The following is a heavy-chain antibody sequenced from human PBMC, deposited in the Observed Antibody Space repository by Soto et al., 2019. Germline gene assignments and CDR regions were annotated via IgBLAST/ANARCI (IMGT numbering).Heavy chain of an antibody. J-gene: IGHJ6*02. V-gene: IGHV3-53*01. CDR1: GFTVSSNY. Sequence: GESLRLSCAASGFTVSSNYMSWVRQAPGKGLEWVSVIYSGGSTYYADSVKGRFTISRDNSKNTLYLQMNSLRAEDTAVYYCAREADYYYYGMDVWGQGTTVTVSS. CDR2: IYSGGST. CDR3: AREADYYYYGMDV.